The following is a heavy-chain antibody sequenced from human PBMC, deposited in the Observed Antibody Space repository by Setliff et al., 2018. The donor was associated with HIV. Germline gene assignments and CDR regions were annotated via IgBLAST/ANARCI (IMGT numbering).Heavy chain of an antibody. CDR3: ARFDDSNGFDY. D-gene: IGHD3-22*01. V-gene: IGHV3-23*01. CDR2: ISASGGST. CDR1: GFTFSSYA. Sequence: GGSLRLSCATSGFTFSSYAMNWVRQAPGKGLQWVSVISASGGSTDYADSVKGRFTISRDNSKNTLYLQMNSLRAEDTAVYYCARFDDSNGFDYWGQGTLVTVSS. J-gene: IGHJ4*02.